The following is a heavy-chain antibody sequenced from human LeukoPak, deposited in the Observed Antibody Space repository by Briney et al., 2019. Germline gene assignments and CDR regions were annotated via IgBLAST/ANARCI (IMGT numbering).Heavy chain of an antibody. V-gene: IGHV4-59*12. D-gene: IGHD3-16*02. J-gene: IGHJ4*02. CDR1: GFTFSSYA. CDR3: ARGRHDYVWGSYRQPLTFDY. Sequence: GSLRLSCAASGFTFSSYAMSWVRQAPGKGLEWIGYISYNGRTDYGPSLKSRVTMSLDTSKNQFSLKLSSVTAADTAVYYCARGRHDYVWGSYRQPLTFDYWGQGTLVTVSS. CDR2: ISYNGRT.